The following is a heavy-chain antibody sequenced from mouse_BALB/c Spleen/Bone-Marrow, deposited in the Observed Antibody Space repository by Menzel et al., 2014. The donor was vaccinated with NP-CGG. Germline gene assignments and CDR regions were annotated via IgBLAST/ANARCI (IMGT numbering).Heavy chain of an antibody. V-gene: IGHV1-4*01. J-gene: IGHJ3*01. CDR3: ARSYYDGSSFAY. D-gene: IGHD1-1*01. CDR1: GYTFISYR. CDR2: INPSTGYT. Sequence: VQLQQSGAELAKPGASVKMSCKASGYTFISYRMHWVKQRPGQGLEWIGYINPSTGYTEYNQKFKDKATLTADKSSSTAYMQLSSLTSEDSAVYYCARSYYDGSSFAYWGQGTLVTVSA.